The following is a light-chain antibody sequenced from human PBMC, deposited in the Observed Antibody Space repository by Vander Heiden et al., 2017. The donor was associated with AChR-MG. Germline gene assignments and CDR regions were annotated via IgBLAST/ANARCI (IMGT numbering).Light chain of an antibody. V-gene: IGLV2-14*04. CDR3: SSYTSSSTLVV. Sequence: SPGQSITISCTGTSSDVGGYNYVPWYQQHPGKAPKLMIYDVSNRPSGVSNRFSGSKSGNTASLTISGLQAEDEADYYCSSYTSSSTLVVFGGGTKLTVL. J-gene: IGLJ2*01. CDR2: DVS. CDR1: SSDVGGYNY.